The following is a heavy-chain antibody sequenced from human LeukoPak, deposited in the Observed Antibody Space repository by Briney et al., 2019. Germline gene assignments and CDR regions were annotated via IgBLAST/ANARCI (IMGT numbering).Heavy chain of an antibody. Sequence: SETLSLTCTVSGGSISSGSYYWGWIRQPAGKGLEWIVRIYTSASTNYNPSLKSRVTISVDTSKNQFSLKLSSVTAADTAVYYCARDIQNWNYDWFDPWGQGTLVTVSS. CDR2: IYTSAST. CDR3: ARDIQNWNYDWFDP. CDR1: GGSISSGSYY. J-gene: IGHJ5*02. V-gene: IGHV4-61*02. D-gene: IGHD1-7*01.